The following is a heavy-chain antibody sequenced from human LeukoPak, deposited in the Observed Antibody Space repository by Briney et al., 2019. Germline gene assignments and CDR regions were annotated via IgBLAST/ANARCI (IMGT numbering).Heavy chain of an antibody. J-gene: IGHJ4*02. Sequence: SETLSLTCTVSGGSVSSGSYYWGWIRQPPGRGLEWIGYIYYSGSTNYNPSLKSRVTISVDTSKNQFSLKLSSVTAADTAVYYCARASIAARVLDYWGQGTLVTVSS. D-gene: IGHD6-6*01. CDR1: GGSVSSGSYY. CDR2: IYYSGST. CDR3: ARASIAARVLDY. V-gene: IGHV4-61*01.